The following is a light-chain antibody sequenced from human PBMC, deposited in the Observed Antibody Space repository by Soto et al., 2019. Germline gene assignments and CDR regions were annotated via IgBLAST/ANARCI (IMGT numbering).Light chain of an antibody. J-gene: IGKJ4*01. V-gene: IGKV1-39*01. CDR2: ASS. CDR1: QSISSY. CDR3: QQSYLTPLT. Sequence: DIQMTQSPSSLSTSVGDRVTITCRASQSISSYLNWYQQKPGKAPKLLIYASSSLQSGVPSRFSGSVSGTDFTLTISSLQPEDFATYYCQQSYLTPLTFGGGTKVEIK.